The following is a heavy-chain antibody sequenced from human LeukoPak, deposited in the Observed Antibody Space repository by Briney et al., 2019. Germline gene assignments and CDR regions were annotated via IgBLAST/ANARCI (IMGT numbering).Heavy chain of an antibody. D-gene: IGHD6-19*01. V-gene: IGHV3-30*18. Sequence: GRSLRLSCAASGFTFSSYGMHWVRQAPGKGLEWVAVISYDGSNKYYADSVKGRFTISRDNSKNTLYLQMNSLRAEDTAVYYCAKSTFGIAVAGDYGMDVWGQGTTVTVSS. CDR2: ISYDGSNK. CDR3: AKSTFGIAVAGDYGMDV. CDR1: GFTFSSYG. J-gene: IGHJ6*02.